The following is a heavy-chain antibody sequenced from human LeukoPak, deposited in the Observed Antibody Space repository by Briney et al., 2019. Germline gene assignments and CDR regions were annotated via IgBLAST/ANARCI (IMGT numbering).Heavy chain of an antibody. Sequence: SETLSLTCTVSGGSISSSSYYWGWIRQPPGKGLEWIGSIYYSGSTYYNPSLKSRVTISVDTSKNQFSLKLSSVTAADTAVYYCARRGSNWVLDYWGQGTLVTVSS. CDR2: IYYSGST. D-gene: IGHD1-26*01. CDR1: GGSISSSSYY. V-gene: IGHV4-39*01. CDR3: ARRGSNWVLDY. J-gene: IGHJ4*02.